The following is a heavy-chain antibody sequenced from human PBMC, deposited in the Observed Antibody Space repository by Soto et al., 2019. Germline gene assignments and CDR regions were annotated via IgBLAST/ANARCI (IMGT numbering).Heavy chain of an antibody. Sequence: GASVKVSCKASGYTFTSYFIHWVRQAPGQGLEWMGIINPTGGSTSYAQKFQGRVTMTRDTSTSTVYMELSSLRSEDTAVYYCATYRYSISDAFDIWGQGTMVTV. CDR2: INPTGGST. D-gene: IGHD6-13*01. CDR1: GYTFTSYF. CDR3: ATYRYSISDAFDI. J-gene: IGHJ3*02. V-gene: IGHV1-46*01.